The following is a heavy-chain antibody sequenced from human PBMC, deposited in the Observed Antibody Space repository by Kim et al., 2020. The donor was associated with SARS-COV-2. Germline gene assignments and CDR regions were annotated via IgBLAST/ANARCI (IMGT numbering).Heavy chain of an antibody. V-gene: IGHV1-69*13. CDR1: GGTFSSYA. CDR3: ARDFDDPVVIRWPPVD. J-gene: IGHJ4*02. CDR2: IIPIFGTA. Sequence: SVKVSCKASGGTFSSYAISWVRQAPGQGLEWMGGIIPIFGTANYAQKFQGRVTITADESTSTAYMELSSLRSEDTAVYYCARDFDDPVVIRWPPVDWGQGTLVTVSS. D-gene: IGHD3-22*01.